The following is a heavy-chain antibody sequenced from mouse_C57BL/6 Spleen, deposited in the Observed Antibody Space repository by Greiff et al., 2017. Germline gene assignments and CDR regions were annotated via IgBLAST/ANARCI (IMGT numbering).Heavy chain of an antibody. CDR3: TRDVGYYFDY. J-gene: IGHJ2*01. V-gene: IGHV5-9-1*02. CDR2: ISRGGDYI. Sequence: EVQLMESGAGLVKPGGSLKLSCAASGFTFSSYAMSWVRQTPEKRLEWVAYISRGGDYINYADTVKGRFTFSRDNAWNTLYLQRSRLKSEDTAMYYCTRDVGYYFDYWGQGTTLTVSS. CDR1: GFTFSSYA.